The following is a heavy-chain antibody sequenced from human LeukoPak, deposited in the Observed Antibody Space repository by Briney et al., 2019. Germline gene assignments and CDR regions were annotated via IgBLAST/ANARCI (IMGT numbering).Heavy chain of an antibody. CDR3: AKDIEDSSGWYGMDV. V-gene: IGHV3-9*01. J-gene: IGHJ6*02. D-gene: IGHD6-19*01. CDR2: ISWNSGSI. CDR1: GFTFSSYA. Sequence: GGSLRLSCAASGFTFSSYAMHWVRQAPGKGLEWVSGISWNSGSIGYADSVKGRFTISRDNAKNSLYLQMNSLRAEDTALYYCAKDIEDSSGWYGMDVWGQGTTVTVSS.